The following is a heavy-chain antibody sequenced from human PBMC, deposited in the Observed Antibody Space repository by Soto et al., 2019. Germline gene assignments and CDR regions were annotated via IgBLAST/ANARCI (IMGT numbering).Heavy chain of an antibody. D-gene: IGHD2-15*01. Sequence: GGSLRLSCAASGFTFSSYWMHWVRQAPGKGLVWVSRINSDGSSTSYADSVKGRFTISRDNAKNSLYLQMNFLRAEDTAVYYCARVYCSGGGCYHLDYWGQGT. J-gene: IGHJ4*02. CDR3: ARVYCSGGGCYHLDY. CDR1: GFTFSSYW. CDR2: INSDGSST. V-gene: IGHV3-74*01.